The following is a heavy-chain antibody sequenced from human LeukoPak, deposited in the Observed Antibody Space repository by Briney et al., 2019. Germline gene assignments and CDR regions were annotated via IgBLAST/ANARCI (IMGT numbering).Heavy chain of an antibody. D-gene: IGHD7-27*01. J-gene: IGHJ3*02. V-gene: IGHV3-9*01. CDR3: AKDLIWGLEKHAFDI. Sequence: PGRSLRLSCAASGFTFDDYAMHWVRQAPGKGLEWVSGISWNSGSIGYADSVKGRFTISRDNAKNSLYLQTNSLRAEDTALYHCAKDLIWGLEKHAFDIWGQGTMVTVSS. CDR2: ISWNSGSI. CDR1: GFTFDDYA.